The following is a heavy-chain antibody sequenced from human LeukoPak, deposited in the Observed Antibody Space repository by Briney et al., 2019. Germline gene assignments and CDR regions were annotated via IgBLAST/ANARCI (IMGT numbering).Heavy chain of an antibody. V-gene: IGHV3-23*01. CDR3: AKGQVAGRIAAAGSDY. D-gene: IGHD6-13*01. Sequence: PGGSLRLSCVASGLIFSSYAMSWVRQAPGKGLEWVSAISGSGGSTYYADSVKGRFTISRDNSKNTLYLQMNSLRAEDTAVYYCAKGQVAGRIAAAGSDYWGQGTLVTVSS. CDR1: GLIFSSYA. CDR2: ISGSGGST. J-gene: IGHJ4*02.